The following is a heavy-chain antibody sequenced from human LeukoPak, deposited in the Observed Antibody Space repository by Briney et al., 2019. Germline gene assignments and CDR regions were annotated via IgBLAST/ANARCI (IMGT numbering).Heavy chain of an antibody. CDR1: GGSFSGYY. CDR3: ARGGYALDT. CDR2: INHSGST. V-gene: IGHV4-34*01. Sequence: SETLSLTCAVYGGSFSGYYWSWIRQPPGKGREWIGEINHSGSTNYNPSLKSRVTISVDTSKNQFSLKLSSVTAADPAVYYRARGGYALDTWGQGTLVTVSS. J-gene: IGHJ5*02. D-gene: IGHD2-2*01.